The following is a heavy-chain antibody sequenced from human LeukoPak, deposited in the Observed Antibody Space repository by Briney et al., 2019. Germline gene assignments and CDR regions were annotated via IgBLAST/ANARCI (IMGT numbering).Heavy chain of an antibody. J-gene: IGHJ2*01. V-gene: IGHV3-21*04. CDR1: GFTFSSYS. CDR3: ASDASLCCSDCYPYWYFYP. D-gene: IGHD2-21*02. CDR2: ISSSSSYI. Sequence: PGGSLRLSCAASGFTFSSYSMNWVRQAPGKGLEWVSSISSSSSYIYYADSVKGRFTISRDKAKNTLYLQMNSLRAEDTGVYFCASDASLCCSDCYPYWYFYPSGPGTLLTASS.